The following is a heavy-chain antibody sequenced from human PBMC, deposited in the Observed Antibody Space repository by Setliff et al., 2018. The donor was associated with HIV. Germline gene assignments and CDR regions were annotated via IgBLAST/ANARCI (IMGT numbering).Heavy chain of an antibody. CDR3: AKNPSLSYTSGWYYFDF. CDR1: GFTFDDYA. D-gene: IGHD6-19*01. CDR2: ISRDSGST. Sequence: GGSLRLSCAASGFTFDDYAMHWVRQAPGKGLEWVSSISRDSGSTFYADSVKGRFTISRDDSRDTLYLQMNSLRAEDTAIYFCAKNPSLSYTSGWYYFDFWGQGTLVTVSS. V-gene: IGHV3-9*01. J-gene: IGHJ4*02.